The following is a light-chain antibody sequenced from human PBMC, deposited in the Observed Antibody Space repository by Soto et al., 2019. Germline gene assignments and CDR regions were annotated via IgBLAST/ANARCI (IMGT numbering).Light chain of an antibody. CDR1: QSVSSNS. V-gene: IGKV3-20*01. CDR3: QQYGSSLIT. Sequence: EIVLTQSPGTLSLSPGERATLSCRASQSVSSNSLAWYHQKPGQPPRLLMYGASSRATGIPDRFSGSGSGTDFTLTISRLEPEDCAMYYCQQYGSSLITFGQGTRLE. CDR2: GAS. J-gene: IGKJ5*01.